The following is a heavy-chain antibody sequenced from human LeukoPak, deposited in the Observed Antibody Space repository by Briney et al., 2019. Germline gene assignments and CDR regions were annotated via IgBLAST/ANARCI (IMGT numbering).Heavy chain of an antibody. J-gene: IGHJ4*02. CDR2: IDWDDDK. V-gene: IGHV2-70*11. CDR1: GFSLSTSGMC. D-gene: IGHD5-18*01. CDR3: ARARTWIQLYDY. Sequence: SGPALVEPTQTLTLTCTFSGFSLSTSGMCVSWIRQPPGKALEWLARIDWDDDKYYSTSLKTRLTISKDTSKNQVVLTMTNMDPVDTATYYCARARTWIQLYDYWGQGTLVTVSS.